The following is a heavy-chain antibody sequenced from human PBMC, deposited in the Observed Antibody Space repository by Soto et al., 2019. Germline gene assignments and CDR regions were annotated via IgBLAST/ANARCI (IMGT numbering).Heavy chain of an antibody. V-gene: IGHV3-7*05. D-gene: IGHD1-26*01. CDR2: IKPDGGEK. J-gene: IGHJ3*02. CDR1: GFTFSDSW. CDR3: ARGWAGAFDI. Sequence: EVQLVESGGGLVQPGGSLRLSCVASGFTFSDSWMGWVRQAPGTGLEWVANIKPDGGEKSYVDSVKGRFTMSRDNAKDLVFLQMNSLRAEDTAVYYCARGWAGAFDIWGQGTVVTVSS.